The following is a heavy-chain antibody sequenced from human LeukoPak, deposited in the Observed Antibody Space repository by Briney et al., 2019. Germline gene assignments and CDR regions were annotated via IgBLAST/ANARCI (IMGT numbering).Heavy chain of an antibody. CDR3: ARGEEHGSGTVHFDY. D-gene: IGHD3-10*01. Sequence: SETLSLTCAVSGGSISSSNWWSGVRQPPGKGQEWIGEIYHSGSANYNPSLKSRVTISVDRSNNQFSLRLTSVTAADTAVYYCARGEEHGSGTVHFDYWGQGTLVTVSS. CDR1: GGSISSSNW. J-gene: IGHJ4*02. CDR2: IYHSGSA. V-gene: IGHV4-4*02.